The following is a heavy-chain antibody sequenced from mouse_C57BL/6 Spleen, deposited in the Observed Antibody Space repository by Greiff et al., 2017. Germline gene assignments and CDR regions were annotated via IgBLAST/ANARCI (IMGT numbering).Heavy chain of an antibody. Sequence: VKLLESGAELAKPGASVKLSCTASGFTFTSYCMHWVKQRPGQGLEWIGYISPSSGYTKYHQKFKDQATLTADKSSSTAYMQMSSLTYEDSAVYYGAREERQLRLPTPYAMDYWGQGTSVTVSS. CDR1: GFTFTSYC. J-gene: IGHJ4*01. V-gene: IGHV1-7*01. D-gene: IGHD3-2*02. CDR2: ISPSSGYT. CDR3: AREERQLRLPTPYAMDY.